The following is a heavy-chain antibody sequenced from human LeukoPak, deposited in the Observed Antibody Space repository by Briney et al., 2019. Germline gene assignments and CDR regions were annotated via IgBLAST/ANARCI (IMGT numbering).Heavy chain of an antibody. V-gene: IGHV3-33*03. J-gene: IGHJ6*04. CDR1: GFTFSGYG. CDR2: IWHDGSNK. Sequence: YPGRSLRLSCAASGFTFSGYGMHWVRQAPGKGLEWVAIIWHDGSNKYYGDSVKGRFTVSRDNSKNTLYLEMNNLRAEDTADYYCATVPPGYYYMDVWGKGTTVTVSS. CDR3: ATVPPGYYYMDV. D-gene: IGHD3-3*01.